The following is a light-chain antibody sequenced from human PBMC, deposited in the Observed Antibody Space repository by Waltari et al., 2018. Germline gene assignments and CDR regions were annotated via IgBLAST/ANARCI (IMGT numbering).Light chain of an antibody. Sequence: DIVMTQFPDSLAVSLGERATINCKSSQSLLYSSNNRNYLAWYQQRPGQPPKLLVYWASARESGVPDRCSGSGSGTDFTLTISSLQAEDVAVYYCQQYYNTPETFGQGTKVEIK. CDR2: WAS. J-gene: IGKJ1*01. V-gene: IGKV4-1*01. CDR1: QSLLYSSNNRNY. CDR3: QQYYNTPET.